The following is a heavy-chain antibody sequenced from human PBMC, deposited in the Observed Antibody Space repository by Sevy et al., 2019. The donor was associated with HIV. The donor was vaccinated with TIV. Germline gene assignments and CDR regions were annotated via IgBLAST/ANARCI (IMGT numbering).Heavy chain of an antibody. D-gene: IGHD6-19*01. Sequence: GGSLRLSCAASRFTFSSYGMHWVRQAPGKGLEWVAVIWYDGTNKEYADSVKGRFTISRDNSKNTLYLQMSSLRADDTAVYYSARERLAVAGIGYYFDYWGQGTLVTVSS. CDR3: ARERLAVAGIGYYFDY. V-gene: IGHV3-33*01. J-gene: IGHJ4*02. CDR2: IWYDGTNK. CDR1: RFTFSSYG.